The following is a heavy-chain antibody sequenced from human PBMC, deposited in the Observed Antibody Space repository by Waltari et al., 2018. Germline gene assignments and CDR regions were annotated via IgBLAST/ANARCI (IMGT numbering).Heavy chain of an antibody. CDR1: GFPFNPYW. J-gene: IGHJ4*02. Sequence: EVQLVESGGGLVQPGGSLRLSCAASGFPFNPYWMKWIRQAPGKGLEWVANINPDGSQKFYVDSVKGRFTVSRDNAQNSLYLQMNNLRAEDTAVYYCTTLARGESGDYWGQGTLVTVSS. CDR3: TTLARGESGDY. CDR2: INPDGSQK. V-gene: IGHV3-7*01. D-gene: IGHD3-10*01.